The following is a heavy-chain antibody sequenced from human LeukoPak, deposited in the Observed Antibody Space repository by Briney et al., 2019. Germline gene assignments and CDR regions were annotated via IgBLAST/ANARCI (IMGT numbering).Heavy chain of an antibody. Sequence: KSGGSLRLSCAASGFTFDDYGMSWVRQGPGKGLEWVSSISSSSSYIYSADSVKGRFTISRDNAKNSLYRQMNSLRAEDTAVYYCARRGPSVAGPYDYWGQGTLVTVSS. CDR3: ARRGPSVAGPYDY. V-gene: IGHV3-21*01. D-gene: IGHD6-19*01. CDR2: ISSSSSYI. CDR1: GFTFDDYG. J-gene: IGHJ4*02.